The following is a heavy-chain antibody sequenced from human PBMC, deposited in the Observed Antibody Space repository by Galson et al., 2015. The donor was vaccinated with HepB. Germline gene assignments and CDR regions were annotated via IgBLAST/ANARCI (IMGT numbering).Heavy chain of an antibody. CDR1: GFTFSSYS. CDR3: AREVDTIRGGYFDY. V-gene: IGHV3-48*02. D-gene: IGHD5-12*01. J-gene: IGHJ4*02. Sequence: SLRLSCAASGFTFSSYSMNWVRQAPGKGLEWVSYISSSSTIYYADSVKGRFTISRDNAKNSLYLQMNSLRDEDTAVYYCAREVDTIRGGYFDYWGRGTLVTVSS. CDR2: ISSSSTI.